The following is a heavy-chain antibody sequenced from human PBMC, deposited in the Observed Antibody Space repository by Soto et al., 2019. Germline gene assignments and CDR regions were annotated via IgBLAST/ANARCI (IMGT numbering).Heavy chain of an antibody. Sequence: ASVKVSCKASGYTFSNYGISWVRQAPGQGLEWMGWISAVNGNTNYAQKFQGRVTITRDTSASTAYMELSSLRSEDTAVYYCARVGPPADPWGQGTLVTVSS. CDR1: GYTFSNYG. J-gene: IGHJ5*02. CDR3: ARVGPPADP. CDR2: ISAVNGNT. V-gene: IGHV1-18*01.